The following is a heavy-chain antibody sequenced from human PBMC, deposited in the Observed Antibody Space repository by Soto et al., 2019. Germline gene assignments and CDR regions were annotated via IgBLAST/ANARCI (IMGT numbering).Heavy chain of an antibody. CDR1: GYTFTSYD. CDR3: ARVRSVRGVFGVRINWFDP. D-gene: IGHD3-10*01. J-gene: IGHJ5*02. Sequence: GASVKVSCKASGYTFTSYDINWVRQATGQGLEWMGWMNPNSGNTGYAQKFQGRVTMTRNTSISTAYMELSSLRSEDTAVYYCARVRSVRGVFGVRINWFDPWGQGTLVTVS. CDR2: MNPNSGNT. V-gene: IGHV1-8*01.